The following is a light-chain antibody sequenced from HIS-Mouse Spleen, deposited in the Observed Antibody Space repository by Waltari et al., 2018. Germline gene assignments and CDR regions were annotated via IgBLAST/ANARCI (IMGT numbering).Light chain of an antibody. Sequence: QSALTQPAAVSGSPGQSIPSSRTGTRSDVGCYHYVSRYQQHPGKAPKLMIYDVSNRPSGVSNRFSGSKSGNTASLTISGLQAEDEADYYCSSYTSSSFNVVFGGGTKLTVL. CDR3: SSYTSSSFNVV. J-gene: IGLJ2*01. CDR2: DVS. CDR1: RSDVGCYHY. V-gene: IGLV2-14*03.